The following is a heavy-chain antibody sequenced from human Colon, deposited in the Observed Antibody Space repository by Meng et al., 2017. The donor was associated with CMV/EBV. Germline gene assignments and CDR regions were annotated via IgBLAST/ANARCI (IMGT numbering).Heavy chain of an antibody. D-gene: IGHD1-26*01. V-gene: IGHV3-23*01. CDR1: GYSFGSHA. CDR2: LGTDGSAV. CDR3: ARAGPIGGRILAYCYYGLDV. J-gene: IGHJ6*02. Sequence: GESLKISCVGSGYSFGSHAMTWVRRAPGKGLEWVSSLGTDGSAVYTLESVKSRFTISRDTSKNTLYLHMDSLRTDDSAVYFCARAGPIGGRILAYCYYGLDVWGRGTTVTVSS.